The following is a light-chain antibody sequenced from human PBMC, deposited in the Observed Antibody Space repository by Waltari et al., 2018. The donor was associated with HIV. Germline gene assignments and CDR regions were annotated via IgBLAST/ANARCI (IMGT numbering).Light chain of an antibody. CDR1: SSDVGSYNA. CDR2: EVN. J-gene: IGLJ1*01. Sequence: QSALTQPASVSGSPGQSITISCTGTSSDVGSYNAVSWYQQHPGKAPKLMIYEVNKRPAGVSNRFSGSKSGNTASLTISGLQAEDEADYHCCSYAGSSTHVFGTGTKVTVL. CDR3: CSYAGSSTHV. V-gene: IGLV2-23*02.